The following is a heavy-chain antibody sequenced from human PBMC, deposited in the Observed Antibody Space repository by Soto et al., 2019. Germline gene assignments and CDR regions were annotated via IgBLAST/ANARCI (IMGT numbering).Heavy chain of an antibody. J-gene: IGHJ4*02. CDR2: INAASGNT. V-gene: IGHV1-3*01. Sequence: GASVKVSCKASGYTFTSYSIQWVRQAPGQGLEWMGWINAASGNTKNSQRFQGRVTFTRDTSASTAYMELSSLRSEDTAVYYCARQHDIRSAYCFDNWGQGTHVTVSS. CDR3: ARQHDIRSAYCFDN. D-gene: IGHD3-3*01. CDR1: GYTFTSYS.